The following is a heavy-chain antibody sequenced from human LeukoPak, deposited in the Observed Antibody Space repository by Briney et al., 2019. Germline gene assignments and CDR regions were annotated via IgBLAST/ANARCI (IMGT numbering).Heavy chain of an antibody. Sequence: GGSLRLSCAASGFTFDDYAMHWVRQAPGKGLEWVSGISWNSGSIGYADSVKGRFTISRDNAKNSLYLQMNSLRAEDTALYSCAKDIGGAHSYYYYMDVWGKGTTVTVSS. CDR2: ISWNSGSI. CDR3: AKDIGGAHSYYYYMDV. J-gene: IGHJ6*03. D-gene: IGHD2-21*01. CDR1: GFTFDDYA. V-gene: IGHV3-9*01.